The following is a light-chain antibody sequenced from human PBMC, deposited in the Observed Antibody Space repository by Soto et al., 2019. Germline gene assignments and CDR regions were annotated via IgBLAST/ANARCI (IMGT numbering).Light chain of an antibody. CDR2: KVS. CDR1: QSLVHSDGITY. Sequence: DVVMTQSPLSLPVTLGQPASISCRSSQSLVHSDGITYLTWFQQRPGQSPRRVIYKVSDRDSGVPDRFSGGGSGTDFTLKISRVEAEDVGSYYCMQGTKLPFTCGGGPIVEIK. J-gene: IGKJ4*01. CDR3: MQGTKLPFT. V-gene: IGKV2-30*02.